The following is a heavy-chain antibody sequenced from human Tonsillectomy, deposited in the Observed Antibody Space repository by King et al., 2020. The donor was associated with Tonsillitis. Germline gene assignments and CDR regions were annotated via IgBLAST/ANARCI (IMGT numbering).Heavy chain of an antibody. Sequence: VQLVESGGGLFQPGGSLRLSCAASGFTFSRYWMHWVRQAPGKGLVWVSRIESDGTITTYADSVKGQFTISRDNAKNTLFLQMNSLRAEDTAVYYCARVNDYGDYNYFYYGMDVWGQGTTVTVSS. CDR1: GFTFSRYW. CDR3: ARVNDYGDYNYFYYGMDV. J-gene: IGHJ6*02. V-gene: IGHV3-74*01. CDR2: IESDGTIT. D-gene: IGHD4-17*01.